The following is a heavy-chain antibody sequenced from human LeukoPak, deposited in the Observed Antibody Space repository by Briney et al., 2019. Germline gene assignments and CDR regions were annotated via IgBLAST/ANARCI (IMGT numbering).Heavy chain of an antibody. CDR3: ARGGEYYYDSSGYLH. V-gene: IGHV4-34*01. CDR2: INHSGST. CDR1: GGSFSGYY. D-gene: IGHD3-22*01. Sequence: SETLSLTCAVYGGSFSGYYWTWIRQPPGKGLEWIGAINHSGSTNYNPSLKSRVTISVDTSKNQFSLKLSSVTAADTAVYYCARGGEYYYDSSGYLHWGQGTLVTVSS. J-gene: IGHJ4*02.